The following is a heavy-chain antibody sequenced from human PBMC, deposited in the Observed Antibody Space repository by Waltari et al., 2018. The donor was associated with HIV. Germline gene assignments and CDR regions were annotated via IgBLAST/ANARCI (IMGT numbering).Heavy chain of an antibody. D-gene: IGHD2-15*01. V-gene: IGHV4-61*01. CDR3: ARTSYCSGGSCYFLSCDY. CDR2: VYYTGST. J-gene: IGHJ4*02. Sequence: QVQLQESGPGLVKPSETLSLTCTVSGGSVSSATYYWSWIRQPPGKGLEWIGYVYYTGSTNNNPSLKSRLTISIDTSNNQFSLNLSSVTAADTAVYYCARTSYCSGGSCYFLSCDYWGQGTLVTVSS. CDR1: GGSVSSATYY.